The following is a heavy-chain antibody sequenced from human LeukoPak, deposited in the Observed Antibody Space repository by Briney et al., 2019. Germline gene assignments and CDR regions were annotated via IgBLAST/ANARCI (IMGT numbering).Heavy chain of an antibody. CDR1: GDSVSSGDHH. CDR3: ARAAAVTNSWYYFDY. Sequence: SQTLSLTCTVSGDSVSSGDHHWSWIRQPPGKGLEWIGYIRYGGSTYYNPSLKSRVIISVDMSKNQFSLSLNSLSAADPAVYYCARAAAVTNSWYYFDYWGQGTLVTVSS. D-gene: IGHD6-13*01. J-gene: IGHJ4*02. V-gene: IGHV4-30-4*01. CDR2: IRYGGST.